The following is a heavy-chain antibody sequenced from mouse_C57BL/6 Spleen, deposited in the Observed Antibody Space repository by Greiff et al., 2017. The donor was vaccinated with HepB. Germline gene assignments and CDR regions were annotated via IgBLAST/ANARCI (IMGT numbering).Heavy chain of an antibody. Sequence: EVKLVESGPGLVKPSQSLSLTCSVTGYSITSGYYWNWIRQFPGNKLEWMGYISYDGSNNYNPSLKNRISITRDTSKNQFFLKLNSVTTEDTATYYCARGGGYYYWYFDVWGTGTTVTVSS. CDR3: ARGGGYYYWYFDV. V-gene: IGHV3-6*01. CDR1: GYSITSGYY. CDR2: ISYDGSN. J-gene: IGHJ1*03. D-gene: IGHD2-3*01.